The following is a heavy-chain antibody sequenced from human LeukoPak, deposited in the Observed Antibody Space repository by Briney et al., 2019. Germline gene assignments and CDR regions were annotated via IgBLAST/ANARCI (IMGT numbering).Heavy chain of an antibody. V-gene: IGHV4-39*07. CDR3: ARGEMATPHSDDAFDI. J-gene: IGHJ3*02. Sequence: SETLSLTCTVSGGSISSSSYYWGWIRQPPGKGLEWIGSIYYSGSTYYNPSLKSRVTISVDTSKNQFSLKLSSVTAADTAVYYCARGEMATPHSDDAFDIWGQGTMVTVSS. D-gene: IGHD5-24*01. CDR2: IYYSGST. CDR1: GGSISSSSYY.